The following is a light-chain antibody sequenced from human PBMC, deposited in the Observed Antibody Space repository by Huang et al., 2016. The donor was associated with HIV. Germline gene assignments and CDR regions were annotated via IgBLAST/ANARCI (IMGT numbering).Light chain of an antibody. J-gene: IGKJ2*01. CDR2: GAS. CDR3: QQYGSSPPYT. Sequence: EIVLTQSPGTLSLSPGERATLSCRASQSVSSSYLAWYQQKPGQAPRLLIYGASSRATGISDRCSGSGSGTDFTLTISRLEPEDFAVYYCQQYGSSPPYTFGQGTKLEIK. V-gene: IGKV3-20*01. CDR1: QSVSSSY.